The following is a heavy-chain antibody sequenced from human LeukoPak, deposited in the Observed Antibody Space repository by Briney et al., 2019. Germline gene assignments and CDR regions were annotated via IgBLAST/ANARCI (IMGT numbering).Heavy chain of an antibody. J-gene: IGHJ4*02. D-gene: IGHD6-13*01. CDR3: ARESSSGYIDY. V-gene: IGHV3-11*04. CDR2: ISSSSSTI. Sequence: GGSLRLSCAASGFTFSDYYMSWIRQAPGKGLEWVSYISSSSSTIYYADSVKGRFTISRDNAKNSLYLQMNSLRAEDTAVYYCARESSSGYIDYWGQGTLVTVSS. CDR1: GFTFSDYY.